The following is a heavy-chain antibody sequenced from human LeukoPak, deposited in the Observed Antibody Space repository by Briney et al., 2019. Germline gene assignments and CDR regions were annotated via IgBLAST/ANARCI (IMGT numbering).Heavy chain of an antibody. V-gene: IGHV4-59*01. CDR2: ISYSGTT. Sequence: SETLSLTCTVSGGSISSFYWSWIRQPPGKGLEYIGYISYSGTTSYNPSLKSRVTISVDTSKNQFSLKLTSVTAADTAVYYCARDKGLPQAFGIWGQGTMVTVSS. CDR3: ARDKGLPQAFGI. D-gene: IGHD5/OR15-5a*01. CDR1: GGSISSFY. J-gene: IGHJ3*02.